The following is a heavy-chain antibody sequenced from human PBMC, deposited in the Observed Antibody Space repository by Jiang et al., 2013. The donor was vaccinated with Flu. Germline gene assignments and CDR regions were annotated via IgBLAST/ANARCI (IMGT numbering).Heavy chain of an antibody. V-gene: IGHV4-59*01. Sequence: PGLVKPSETLSLTCTVSGGSISSYYWSWIRQPPGKGLEWIGYIYYSGSTNYNPSLKSRVTISVDTSKNQFSLKLSSVTAADTAVYYCARSPGTTYYYYYGMDVWGQGTTVTVPS. D-gene: IGHD1-1*01. CDR3: ARSPGTTYYYYYGMDV. CDR2: IYYSGST. CDR1: GGSISSYY. J-gene: IGHJ6*02.